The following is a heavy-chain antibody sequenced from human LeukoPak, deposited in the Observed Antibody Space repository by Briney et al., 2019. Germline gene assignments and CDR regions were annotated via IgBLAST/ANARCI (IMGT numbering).Heavy chain of an antibody. CDR3: ARSPTIYGSGAPFGY. CDR1: GYTFTSYA. V-gene: IGHV1-3*01. CDR2: INAGNGNT. D-gene: IGHD3-10*01. Sequence: ASVKVSCKASGYTFTSYAMHWARQAPGQRLEWMGWINAGNGNTKYSQKFQGRVTITRDTSASTAYMELSSLRSEDTAVYYCARSPTIYGSGAPFGYWGQGTLVTVSS. J-gene: IGHJ4*02.